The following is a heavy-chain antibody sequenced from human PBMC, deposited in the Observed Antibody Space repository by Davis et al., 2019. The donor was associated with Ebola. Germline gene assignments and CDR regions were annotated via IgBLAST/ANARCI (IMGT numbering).Heavy chain of an antibody. V-gene: IGHV3-74*01. Sequence: HTGGSLRLSCAASGFTFSSYWMHWVRQAPGKGLVWVSRINSDGSSTTYADSVKGRFTISRDNAKNTLYLQMNSLRAEDTAVYYCARDRDSSSWYIDYWGQGTLVTVSS. J-gene: IGHJ4*02. CDR1: GFTFSSYW. D-gene: IGHD6-13*01. CDR2: INSDGSST. CDR3: ARDRDSSSWYIDY.